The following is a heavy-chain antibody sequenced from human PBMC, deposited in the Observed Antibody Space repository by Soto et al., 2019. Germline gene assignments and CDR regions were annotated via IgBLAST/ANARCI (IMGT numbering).Heavy chain of an antibody. CDR2: IYSGGST. D-gene: IGHD6-13*01. V-gene: IGHV3-53*01. CDR1: GFTVSNNY. J-gene: IGHJ6*02. CDR3: AREGSSPWGYYGMDV. Sequence: GGSLRLSCAASGFTVSNNYMSWVRQAPGKGLEWVSVIYSGGSTYYADSVKGRFTISRDNSKNTLYLQMNSLRAEDTAVYYCAREGSSPWGYYGMDVWGQGTTVTVSS.